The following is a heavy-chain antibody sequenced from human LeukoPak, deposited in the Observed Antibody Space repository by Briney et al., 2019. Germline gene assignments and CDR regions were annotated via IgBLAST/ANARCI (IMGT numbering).Heavy chain of an antibody. D-gene: IGHD4-17*01. V-gene: IGHV1-69*04. CDR1: GGTFSSYA. CDR2: IIPILGIA. CDR3: ARLMTTVTTVPH. Sequence: SVTVSCTASGGTFSSYAISCVRHATGRGLGWMGSIIPILGIANSAQKSQGRVTITADKTTSTAYKELSSLRAEDTAVYYCARLMTTVTTVPHWGQGTLVTVSS. J-gene: IGHJ4*02.